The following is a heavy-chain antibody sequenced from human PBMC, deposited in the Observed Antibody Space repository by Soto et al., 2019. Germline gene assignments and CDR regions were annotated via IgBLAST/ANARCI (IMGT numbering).Heavy chain of an antibody. Sequence: QLQLQESGSGLVKPSQTLSLTCAVSGGSLSSGGYSWSWIRQPPGKGLECIGYISHSGSTYYNPSLKRRVTISLDRSKNQFSLKLSSVTAADTAVYYCARGAAMVDYWCQGTLVTVSS. V-gene: IGHV4-30-2*01. CDR2: ISHSGST. CDR1: GGSLSSGGYS. CDR3: ARGAAMVDY. D-gene: IGHD5-18*01. J-gene: IGHJ4*02.